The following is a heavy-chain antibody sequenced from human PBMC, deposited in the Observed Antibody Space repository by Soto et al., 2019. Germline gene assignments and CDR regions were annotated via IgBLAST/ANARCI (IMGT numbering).Heavy chain of an antibody. CDR3: ARDDRMGSSFDVGRYYYYGMDV. D-gene: IGHD6-6*01. Sequence: GASVKVSCKASGGTFSSYAISWVRQAPGQGLERMGGIIPIFGTANYAQKFQGRVTITADKSTSTAYMELSSLRSEDTAVYYCARDDRMGSSFDVGRYYYYGMDVWGQGTTVTVSS. CDR2: IIPIFGTA. J-gene: IGHJ6*02. V-gene: IGHV1-69*06. CDR1: GGTFSSYA.